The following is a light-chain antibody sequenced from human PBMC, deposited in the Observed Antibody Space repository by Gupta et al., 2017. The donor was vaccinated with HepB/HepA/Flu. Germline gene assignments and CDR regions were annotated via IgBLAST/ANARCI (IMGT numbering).Light chain of an antibody. CDR3: QHRAN. V-gene: IGKV3-11*01. CDR2: DTS. CDR1: QSGSNN. Sequence: EIVLTQSPATLSLSPGERATLSCRASQSGSNNVAWYHQKPGQAPRLLIYDTSIRATGVPARFSGSGSGTDFNLTISSLEPEDFAVYYCQHRANFGQGTRLEIK. J-gene: IGKJ5*01.